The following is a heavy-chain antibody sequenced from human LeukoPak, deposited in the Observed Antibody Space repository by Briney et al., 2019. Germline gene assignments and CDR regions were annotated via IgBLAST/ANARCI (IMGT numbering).Heavy chain of an antibody. CDR2: INHSGST. D-gene: IGHD3-9*01. Sequence: SETLSLTCAVYGGSFSGYYWSWIRQPPGKGLEWIGEINHSGSTNYNPSLKSRVTISVDTSKNQFSLKLSSVTAEDTAVYYCARGDILTGYFIWGQGTLVTVSS. J-gene: IGHJ4*02. CDR1: GGSFSGYY. V-gene: IGHV4-34*01. CDR3: ARGDILTGYFI.